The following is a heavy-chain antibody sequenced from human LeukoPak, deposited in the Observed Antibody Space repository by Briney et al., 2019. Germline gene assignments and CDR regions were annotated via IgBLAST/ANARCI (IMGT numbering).Heavy chain of an antibody. CDR2: IIPIFGTA. D-gene: IGHD6-13*01. CDR1: GGTLSSYA. CDR3: VSTGIAAAGTWFDP. J-gene: IGHJ5*02. V-gene: IGHV1-69*05. Sequence: ASVKVSCKASGGTLSSYAISWVRQAPGQGLEWMGRIIPIFGTANYAQKFQGRVTITTDESTSTAYMELSSLRSEDTAVYYCVSTGIAAAGTWFDPWGQGTLVTVSS.